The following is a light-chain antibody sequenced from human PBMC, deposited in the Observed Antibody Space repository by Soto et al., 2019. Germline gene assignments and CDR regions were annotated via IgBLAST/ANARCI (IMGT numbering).Light chain of an antibody. CDR1: QSISSW. J-gene: IGKJ1*01. V-gene: IGKV1-5*03. CDR3: QQYNSYWT. CDR2: KAS. Sequence: DIQMTQSPSTLSASVGDRVTITCRASQSISSWLAWYQQKAGKAPKLLIYKASSLQSGVPSRFSGSGSGTEFTLTSSSLQPDDFATYYCQQYNSYWTFGQGTKVDIK.